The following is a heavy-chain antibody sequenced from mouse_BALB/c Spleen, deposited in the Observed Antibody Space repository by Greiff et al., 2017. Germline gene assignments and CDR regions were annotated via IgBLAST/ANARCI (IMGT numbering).Heavy chain of an antibody. CDR2: IWAGGST. V-gene: IGHV2-9*02. J-gene: IGHJ2*01. CDR3: ARDGDYYGSSCYFDY. Sequence: VKLVESGPGLVAPSQSLSITCTVSGFSLTSYGVHWVRQPPGKGLEWLGVIWAGGSTNYNSALMSRLSISKDNSKSQVFLKMNSLQTDDTAMYYCARDGDYYGSSCYFDYWGQGTTLTVSS. D-gene: IGHD1-1*01. CDR1: GFSLTSYG.